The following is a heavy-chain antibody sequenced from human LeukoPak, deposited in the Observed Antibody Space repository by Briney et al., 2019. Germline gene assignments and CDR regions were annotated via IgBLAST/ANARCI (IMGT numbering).Heavy chain of an antibody. CDR1: GVTLSSYA. CDR3: ARDTYLGYDFWSGDNAFDI. J-gene: IGHJ3*02. V-gene: IGHV3-21*01. CDR2: ISSSGSGGNT. Sequence: GGSLRLSCAASGVTLSSYAMSWARQAPGKGLEWVSGISSSGSGGNTYYADSVKGRFTISRDNAKNSLYLQMNSLRAEDTAVYYCARDTYLGYDFWSGDNAFDIWGQGTMVTVSS. D-gene: IGHD3-3*01.